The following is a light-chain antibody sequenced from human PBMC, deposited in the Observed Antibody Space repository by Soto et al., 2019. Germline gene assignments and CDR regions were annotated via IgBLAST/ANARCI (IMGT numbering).Light chain of an antibody. CDR3: QQYGTSHRT. Sequence: EIVLTQSPGTLSLSPGERATLSCRASQSVSSSYLAWYQQKPGQAPRLLNYGASSGATGIPDRFSGSGSGTDFTLTINRLEPEDLAVYYCQQYGTSHRTFGQGTKV. CDR2: GAS. V-gene: IGKV3-20*01. J-gene: IGKJ1*01. CDR1: QSVSSSY.